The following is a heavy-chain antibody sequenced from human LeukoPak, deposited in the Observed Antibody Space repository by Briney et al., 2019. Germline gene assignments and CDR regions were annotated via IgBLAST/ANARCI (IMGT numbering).Heavy chain of an antibody. V-gene: IGHV4-30-4*01. Sequence: SETLSLTCTVSGGSISSGDYYWSWIRQPPGKGLEWIGYIYYSGSTYYNPSLKSRVTISVDTSKNQFSLKLSSVTAADTAVYYCARGQDTGSTFEYWFDPWGQGTLVTVSS. D-gene: IGHD3-10*02. CDR1: GGSISSGDYY. J-gene: IGHJ5*02. CDR2: IYYSGST. CDR3: ARGQDTGSTFEYWFDP.